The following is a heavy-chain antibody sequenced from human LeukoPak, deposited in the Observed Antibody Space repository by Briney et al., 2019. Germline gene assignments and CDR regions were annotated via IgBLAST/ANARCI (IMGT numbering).Heavy chain of an antibody. CDR1: GFPFSSYT. CDR3: ARDLGITMSHDY. V-gene: IGHV3-74*01. Sequence: PGGSLKLSCAASGFPFSSYTMHWVRQAQGKGRVWVSRINSDGRSTSHTASVKGPCTISRNTAKNTRCRERNSLRAGDTAVYYCARDLGITMSHDYWGQGTLVTVSS. D-gene: IGHD3-10*02. CDR2: INSDGRST. J-gene: IGHJ4*02.